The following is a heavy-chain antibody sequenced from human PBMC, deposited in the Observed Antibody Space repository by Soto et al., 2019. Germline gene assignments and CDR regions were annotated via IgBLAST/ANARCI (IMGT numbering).Heavy chain of an antibody. CDR2: ISYSGST. J-gene: IGHJ3*02. V-gene: IGHV4-30-4*01. CDR3: ARDQYSSGGRTTHAFDI. CDR1: GGSISSGEYY. D-gene: IGHD6-19*01. Sequence: SETLSLTCTVSGGSISSGEYYWTWIRQPPGKGLEWIGYISYSGSTHYRPSLKSRVSITVDTSKNQFYLNLASVSADDTVVFYCARDQYSSGGRTTHAFDIWGQGTMVTVSS.